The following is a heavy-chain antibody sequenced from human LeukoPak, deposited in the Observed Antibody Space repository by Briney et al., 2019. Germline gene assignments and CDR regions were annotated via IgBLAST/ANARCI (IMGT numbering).Heavy chain of an antibody. CDR2: ISYDGSNK. D-gene: IGHD4-23*01. Sequence: GRSLRLSCAASGFTFSSYAMHWVRQAPGKGLEWVAVISYDGSNKYYADSVKGRFTISRDNSKNTLYLQMNSLRVEDTAVYYCARERRGKTDYWGQGTLVTVSS. CDR1: GFTFSSYA. CDR3: ARERRGKTDY. V-gene: IGHV3-30-3*01. J-gene: IGHJ4*02.